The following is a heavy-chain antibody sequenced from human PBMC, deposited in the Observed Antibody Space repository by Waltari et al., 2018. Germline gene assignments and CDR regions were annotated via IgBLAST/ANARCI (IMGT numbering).Heavy chain of an antibody. CDR1: GFTFSIYG. CDR3: ARDARPPYSGSYLLNWYFDL. D-gene: IGHD1-26*01. J-gene: IGHJ2*01. Sequence: QVQLVESGGGVVQPGRSLRLSCAASGFTFSIYGMHWVRQAPGKGLEGVAGIRYDGSNKYYADSGKGRFTISRDSSKNTLYLQMNSLRAEDTAVYYCARDARPPYSGSYLLNWYFDLWGRGTLVTVSS. V-gene: IGHV3-33*01. CDR2: IRYDGSNK.